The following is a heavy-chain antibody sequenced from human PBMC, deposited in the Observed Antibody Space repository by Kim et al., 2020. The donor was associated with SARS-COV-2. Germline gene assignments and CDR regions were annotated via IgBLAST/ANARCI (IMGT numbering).Heavy chain of an antibody. Sequence: SETLSLTCAVYGGSFSGYYWSWIRQPPGKGLEWIGEINHSGSTNYNPSLKSRVTISVDTSKNQFSLKLSSVTAADTAVYYCATRIMITFGGVIVAYYFDYWGQGTLVTVSS. J-gene: IGHJ4*02. CDR1: GGSFSGYY. CDR2: INHSGST. CDR3: ATRIMITFGGVIVAYYFDY. D-gene: IGHD3-16*02. V-gene: IGHV4-34*01.